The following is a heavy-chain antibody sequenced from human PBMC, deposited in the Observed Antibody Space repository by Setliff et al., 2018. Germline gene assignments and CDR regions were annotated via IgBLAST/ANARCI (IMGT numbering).Heavy chain of an antibody. CDR3: ASAGYCSSTSCRSYDY. V-gene: IGHV1-24*01. J-gene: IGHJ4*02. CDR1: GYTLTELS. Sequence: ASVKVSCKVSGYTLTELSMHWVRQAPGKGLEWMGGFDPEDGETIYAQKFQGRVTITADKSTSTAYMELSSLRSEDTAVYYCASAGYCSSTSCRSYDYWGQGTLVTVSS. CDR2: FDPEDGET. D-gene: IGHD2-2*01.